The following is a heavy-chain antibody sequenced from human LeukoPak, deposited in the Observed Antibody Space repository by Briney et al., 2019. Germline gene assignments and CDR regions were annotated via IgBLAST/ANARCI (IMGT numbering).Heavy chain of an antibody. CDR3: ARGPLGSSWYYPSANKLFDY. Sequence: GASVKVSCKASGYTFTSYDINWVRQATGQGLEWMGWMNPNSGNTGYAQKFQGRVTITRNTSISTAYMELSSLRSEDTAVYYCARGPLGSSWYYPSANKLFDYWGQGTLVTVSS. V-gene: IGHV1-8*03. D-gene: IGHD6-13*01. J-gene: IGHJ4*02. CDR2: MNPNSGNT. CDR1: GYTFTSYD.